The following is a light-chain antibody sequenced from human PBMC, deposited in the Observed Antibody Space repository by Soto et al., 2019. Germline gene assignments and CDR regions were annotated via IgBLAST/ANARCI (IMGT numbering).Light chain of an antibody. J-gene: IGKJ5*01. CDR2: AAS. CDR3: HQSNSSPIT. CDR1: QGISSS. V-gene: IGKV1D-12*01. Sequence: DIQMTQSPSSVSASVGDRVTITCRASQGISSSLAWYQQKPGKAPKLLIYAASSLQGGVPSRFSGSGSGTDFTLTISSLQPADFALYYCHQSNSSPITFCQGTRLEIK.